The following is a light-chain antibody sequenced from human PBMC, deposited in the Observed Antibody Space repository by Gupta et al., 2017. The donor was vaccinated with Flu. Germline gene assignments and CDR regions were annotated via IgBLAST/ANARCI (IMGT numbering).Light chain of an antibody. J-gene: IGKJ5*01. Sequence: EIVLTQSPGTLSLSPGERATLSCRTSQSLSSSYLAWYQHKAGQAPRLLMYAASSRATGIPDTFSGSGSGTDFTLIISRLEPEDFAVYYCQQDGDSPITFGQGTRLEIK. CDR1: QSLSSSY. CDR3: QQDGDSPIT. V-gene: IGKV3-20*01. CDR2: AAS.